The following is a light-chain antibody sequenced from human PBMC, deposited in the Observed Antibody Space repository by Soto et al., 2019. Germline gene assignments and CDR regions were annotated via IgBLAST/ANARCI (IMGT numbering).Light chain of an antibody. CDR1: QSVSSNY. J-gene: IGKJ5*01. Sequence: EIVFTQSPGTLSLSPGERATLSCRASQSVSSNYLAWYQQIPGQAPRLLIYGVSSRAAGIPDRFSGSGSGTDFTLTINRLEPEDFAVYDCQQYGSSPPITFGQGTRLEIK. V-gene: IGKV3-20*01. CDR2: GVS. CDR3: QQYGSSPPIT.